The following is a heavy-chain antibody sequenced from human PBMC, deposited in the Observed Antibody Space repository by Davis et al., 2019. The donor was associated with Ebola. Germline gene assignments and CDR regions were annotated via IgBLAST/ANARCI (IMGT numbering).Heavy chain of an antibody. Sequence: PGGSLRLSCAASGFTFSNYAMYWVRQAPGKGLEWVSAIGTGGGTTYYADSVKGRFTISRENAKNSLYLQMNSLRAGDTAVYYCARMSRLGYPGAFDIWGQGTMVTVSS. J-gene: IGHJ3*02. CDR2: IGTGGGTT. CDR3: ARMSRLGYPGAFDI. CDR1: GFTFSNYA. V-gene: IGHV3-23*01. D-gene: IGHD3-16*01.